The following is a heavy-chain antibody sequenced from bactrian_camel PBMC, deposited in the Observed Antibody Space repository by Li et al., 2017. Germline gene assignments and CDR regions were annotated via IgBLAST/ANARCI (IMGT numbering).Heavy chain of an antibody. CDR1: GHSRGSNC. CDR3: AADRGGLGHGGSRGHVLFVANANY. CDR2: IRRDGGET. Sequence: HVQLVESGGGSVQAGGSLRLSCKVSGHSRGSNCVGWYRLPPGRGPAEREGIAAIRRDGGETWYAASVKGRFNISKDNANNILYLQMDSLQPEDTAMYYCAADRGGLGHGGSRGHVLFVANANYYGQGTQVTVS. J-gene: IGHJ4*01. V-gene: IGHV3S45*01. D-gene: IGHD2*01.